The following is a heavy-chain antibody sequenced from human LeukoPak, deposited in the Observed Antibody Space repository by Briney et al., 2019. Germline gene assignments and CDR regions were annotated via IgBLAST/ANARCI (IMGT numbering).Heavy chain of an antibody. J-gene: IGHJ6*02. CDR3: ARDPPLDYCSSTSCYDYYYGMDV. Sequence: SETLSLTCTVSGGSISSYYWSWIRQPPGKGLEWIGYIYYSGSTNYNPSLKSRVTISVDTSKNQFSLKLSSVTAADTAVYYCARDPPLDYCSSTSCYDYYYGMDVWGQGTTVTVSS. D-gene: IGHD2-2*01. V-gene: IGHV4-59*01. CDR1: GGSISSYY. CDR2: IYYSGST.